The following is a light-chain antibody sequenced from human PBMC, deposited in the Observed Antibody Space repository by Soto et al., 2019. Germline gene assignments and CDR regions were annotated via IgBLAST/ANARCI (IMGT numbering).Light chain of an antibody. V-gene: IGLV2-8*01. J-gene: IGLJ2*01. CDR2: EVS. CDR3: SSYAGSNIVV. CDR1: SSDVGGYNF. Sequence: QSALTQPPSAYGSPGQSVTISCTGTSSDVGGYNFVSWYQQHPGKAPKLMIYEVSERPSGVPDRFSGSKSGNTASLTVSGLHAEDEADYYCSSYAGSNIVVFGGGTKLTVL.